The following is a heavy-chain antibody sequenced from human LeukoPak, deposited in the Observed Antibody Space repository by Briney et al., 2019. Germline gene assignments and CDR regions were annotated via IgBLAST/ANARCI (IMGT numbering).Heavy chain of an antibody. V-gene: IGHV3-21*01. CDR3: ARKIAI. CDR2: INSSGRYI. D-gene: IGHD2-21*01. CDR1: GFTFSSYS. J-gene: IGHJ3*02. Sequence: GGSLRLSCAASGFTFSSYSMNWVRQAPGKGLEWVSAINSSGRYIYYADSVKGRFTISRDSAKDSLYLQMNSLRAEDTAVYYCARKIAIWGQGTMVTVSS.